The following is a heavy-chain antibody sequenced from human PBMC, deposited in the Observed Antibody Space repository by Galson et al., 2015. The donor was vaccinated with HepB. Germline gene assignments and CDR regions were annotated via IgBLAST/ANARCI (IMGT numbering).Heavy chain of an antibody. Sequence: SLRLSCAASGFTFSSYAMSWVRQAPGKGLEWVSAISGSGGSTYYADSVKGRFTISSDNSKNTLYLQMNSLRAEDTALYYCAKDKAPPPQGFDYWGQGTLVTVSS. CDR2: ISGSGGST. CDR3: AKDKAPPPQGFDY. J-gene: IGHJ4*02. V-gene: IGHV3-23*01. CDR1: GFTFSSYA.